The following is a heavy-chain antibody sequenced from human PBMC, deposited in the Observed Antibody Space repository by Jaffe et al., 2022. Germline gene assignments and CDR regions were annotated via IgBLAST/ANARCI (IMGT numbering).Heavy chain of an antibody. CDR1: GGSISSYY. CDR3: ARNPEELRYFDWSTSSVAFDI. D-gene: IGHD3-9*01. CDR2: IYYSGST. V-gene: IGHV4-59*01. J-gene: IGHJ3*02. Sequence: QVQLQESGPGLVKPSETLSLTCTVSGGSISSYYWSWIRQPPGKGLEWIGYIYYSGSTNYNPSLKSRVTISVDTSKNQFSLKLSSVTAADTAVYYCARNPEELRYFDWSTSSVAFDIWGQGTMVTVSS.